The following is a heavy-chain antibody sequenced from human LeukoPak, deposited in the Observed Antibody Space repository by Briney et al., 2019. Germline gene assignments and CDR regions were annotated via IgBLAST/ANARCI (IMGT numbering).Heavy chain of an antibody. V-gene: IGHV4-59*08. D-gene: IGHD6-19*01. J-gene: IGHJ2*01. CDR3: ARQVGSGWSPYFDL. CDR1: GGSISSYY. CDR2: MYYSGST. Sequence: SETLSLTCTVSGGSISSYYWSWFRQPPGKGLEWIGYMYYSGSTNYNPSLKSRVTISVDTSKNQFSLKLSSLTATDTAVYYCARQVGSGWSPYFDLWGRGTLVTVSS.